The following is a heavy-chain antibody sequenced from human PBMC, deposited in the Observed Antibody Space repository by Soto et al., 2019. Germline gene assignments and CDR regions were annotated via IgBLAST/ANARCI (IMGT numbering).Heavy chain of an antibody. V-gene: IGHV3-9*01. D-gene: IGHD4-17*01. J-gene: IGHJ5*02. CDR2: ISWNSGSI. CDR3: AKDSNEYGDYELWFDP. Sequence: GGSLRLSCAASGFTFDDYAMHWVRQAPGKGLEWVSGISWNSGSIGYADSVKGRFTISRDNAKNSLYLQMSSLRAEDTALYYCAKDSNEYGDYELWFDPWGQGTLVTVSS. CDR1: GFTFDDYA.